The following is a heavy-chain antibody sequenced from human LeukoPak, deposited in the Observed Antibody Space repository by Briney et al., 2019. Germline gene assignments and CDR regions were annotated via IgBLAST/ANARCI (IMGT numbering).Heavy chain of an antibody. CDR1: GGSISSYY. V-gene: IGHV4-59*01. Sequence: SSETLSLTCTVSGGSISSYYWSWIRQPPGKGLEWIGYIYYSGSTNYNPSLKSRVTISVDTSKNQFSLKLSSVTAADTAVCYCARGHHSSGWYYFDYWGQGTLVTVSS. J-gene: IGHJ4*02. D-gene: IGHD6-19*01. CDR3: ARGHHSSGWYYFDY. CDR2: IYYSGST.